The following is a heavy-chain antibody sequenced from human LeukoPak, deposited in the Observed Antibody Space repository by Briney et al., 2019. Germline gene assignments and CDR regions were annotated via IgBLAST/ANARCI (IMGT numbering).Heavy chain of an antibody. CDR2: IYYSGST. J-gene: IGHJ6*02. CDR1: GGSISSYY. CDR3: ATVLRGLYYYYGMDV. V-gene: IGHV4-59*01. D-gene: IGHD3-10*01. Sequence: SETLSLTCTVSGGSISSYYWSWVRQPPRKGLEWVGYIYYSGSTNYNPSLTSRVTISVDTSKNQISLKLSSVTAADTAVYYCATVLRGLYYYYGMDVWGQGTTVTVSS.